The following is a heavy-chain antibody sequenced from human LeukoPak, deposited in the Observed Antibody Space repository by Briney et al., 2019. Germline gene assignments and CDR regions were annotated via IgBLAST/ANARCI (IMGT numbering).Heavy chain of an antibody. Sequence: GGSLRLSCAASGFTFSSYSMNWVRQAPGKGLEWVSSVSSSGRHMYYADSVKGRFTISRDNAKNSLYLQMNSLRAEDTAVYYCARDRVYSSGWYRDRWFDPWGQGTLVTVSS. CDR1: GFTFSSYS. CDR2: VSSSGRHM. V-gene: IGHV3-21*01. D-gene: IGHD6-19*01. CDR3: ARDRVYSSGWYRDRWFDP. J-gene: IGHJ5*02.